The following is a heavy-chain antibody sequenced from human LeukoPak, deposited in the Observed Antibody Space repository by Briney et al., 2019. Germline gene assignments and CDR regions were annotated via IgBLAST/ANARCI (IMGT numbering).Heavy chain of an antibody. D-gene: IGHD5-24*01. V-gene: IGHV1-18*01. CDR2: ISVYNGNT. CDR3: ARALKGQDGYSQMDV. Sequence: GASVKVSCKASGYIFTSYGITWVRQAPGQGLEWMGRISVYNGNTKYAEKLQGRVSMTTDTSTSTAYMELRSLGSDDTAVYYCARALKGQDGYSQMDVWGQGTTVTVSS. CDR1: GYIFTSYG. J-gene: IGHJ6*02.